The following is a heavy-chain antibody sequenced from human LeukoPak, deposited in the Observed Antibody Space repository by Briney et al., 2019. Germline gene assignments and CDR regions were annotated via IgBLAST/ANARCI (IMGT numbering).Heavy chain of an antibody. CDR2: INPSGGST. J-gene: IGHJ4*02. V-gene: IGHV1-46*01. CDR3: ARDNGGYDSFDY. CDR1: GYTFTSYY. Sequence: ASVKVSCKASGYTFTSYYMHWVRQAPGQGLEWMGIINPSGGSTSYAQQFQGRVTMTRDTSTSTVYMELSSLRSEDTAVYYCARDNGGYDSFDYWGRGTLVTVSS. D-gene: IGHD5-12*01.